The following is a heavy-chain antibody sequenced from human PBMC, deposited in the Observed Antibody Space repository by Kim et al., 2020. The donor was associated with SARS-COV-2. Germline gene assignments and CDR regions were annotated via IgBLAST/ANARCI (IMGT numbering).Heavy chain of an antibody. CDR3: AGSDYGDYVEHYYYYGMDV. CDR1: GGSISSSSYY. J-gene: IGHJ6*02. D-gene: IGHD4-17*01. V-gene: IGHV4-39*01. CDR2: IYYSGST. Sequence: SETLSLTCTVSGGSISSSSYYWGWIRQPPGKGLEWIGSIYYSGSTYYNPSLKSRFTISVDTSKNQFSLKLSSVTAADTAVYYCAGSDYGDYVEHYYYYGMDVWGQGTTVTVSS.